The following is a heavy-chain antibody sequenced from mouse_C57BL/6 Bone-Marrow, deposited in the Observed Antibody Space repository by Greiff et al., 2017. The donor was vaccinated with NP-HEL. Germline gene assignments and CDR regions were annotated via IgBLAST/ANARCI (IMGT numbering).Heavy chain of an antibody. CDR3: SRSDDYGSFYAMDY. J-gene: IGHJ4*01. CDR1: GYTFTSYG. D-gene: IGHD2-4*01. CDR2: IYPRSGNT. Sequence: QVQLQQSGAELARPGASVKLSCKASGYTFTSYGISWVKQRTGQGLEWIGEIYPRSGNTYYNEKFKGKATLTADKSSSTAYIKLRSLPSDDSAVYFCSRSDDYGSFYAMDYWGQGTSVTVSS. V-gene: IGHV1-81*01.